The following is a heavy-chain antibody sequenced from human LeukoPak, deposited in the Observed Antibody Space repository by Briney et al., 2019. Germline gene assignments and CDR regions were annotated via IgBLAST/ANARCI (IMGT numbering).Heavy chain of an antibody. Sequence: ASVKVSCKASGYTFTSYGISWVRQAPGQGLEWMGWISAYNGDTNYAQKLQGGVTVTTDTSTSTAYMELRSLRSDDTAVYYCARAGLDSSGYLYMDVWGKGTTVTISS. V-gene: IGHV1-18*01. J-gene: IGHJ6*03. D-gene: IGHD3-22*01. CDR1: GYTFTSYG. CDR3: ARAGLDSSGYLYMDV. CDR2: ISAYNGDT.